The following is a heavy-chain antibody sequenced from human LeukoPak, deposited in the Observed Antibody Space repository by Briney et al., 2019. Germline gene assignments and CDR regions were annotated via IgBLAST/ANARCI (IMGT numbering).Heavy chain of an antibody. CDR2: IRYDGSNK. V-gene: IGHV3-30*02. CDR1: GFTFSSYG. J-gene: IGHJ4*02. D-gene: IGHD3-10*01. Sequence: GGSLRLSCAASGFTFSSYGMHWVRQAPGKGLEWVAFIRYDGSNKYYADSVKGRFTISRDNSKNTLYLQMNSLRAEDTAVYYCAKDVLVRGVTDFDYWGQGTLVTVSS. CDR3: AKDVLVRGVTDFDY.